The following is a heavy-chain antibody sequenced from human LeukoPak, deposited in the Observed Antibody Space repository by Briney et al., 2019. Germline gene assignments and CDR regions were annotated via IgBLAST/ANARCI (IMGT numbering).Heavy chain of an antibody. CDR3: ATARSGSYPIDY. V-gene: IGHV1-8*03. CDR2: MNPNSGNT. CDR1: GYTFTSYD. D-gene: IGHD1-26*01. J-gene: IGHJ4*02. Sequence: ASVKASCKASGYTFTSYDINWVRQATGQGLEWMGWMNPNSGNTGYAQKFQGRVTITRNTSISTAYMELSSLRSEDTAVYYCATARSGSYPIDYWGQGTLVTVSS.